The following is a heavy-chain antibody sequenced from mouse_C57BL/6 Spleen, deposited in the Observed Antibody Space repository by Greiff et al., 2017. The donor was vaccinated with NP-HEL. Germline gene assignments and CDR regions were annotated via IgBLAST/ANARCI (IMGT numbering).Heavy chain of an antibody. V-gene: IGHV1-82*01. CDR1: GYAFSSSW. CDR2: IYPGDGDT. J-gene: IGHJ3*01. Sequence: QVQLQQSGPELVKPGASVKISCKASGYAFSSSWMNWVKQRPGKGLEWIGRIYPGDGDTNYNGKFKGKATLTADKSSSTAYMQLSSLTSEDSAVYFCARGSNGAYWGQGTLVTVSA. CDR3: ARGSNGAY. D-gene: IGHD2-5*01.